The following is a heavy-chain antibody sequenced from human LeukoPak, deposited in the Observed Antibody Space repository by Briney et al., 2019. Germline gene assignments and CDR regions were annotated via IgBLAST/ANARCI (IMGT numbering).Heavy chain of an antibody. CDR1: GGSISSYY. J-gene: IGHJ6*02. V-gene: IGHV4-39*01. CDR2: IYYSGST. Sequence: PSGTLSLTCTVSGGSISSYYWGWIRQPPGKGLEWIGSIYYSGSTYYNPSLKSRVTISVDTSRNQFSLKLSSVTAAETAVYYCASPYYDILTGYYNYGMDVWGQGTTVTVSS. D-gene: IGHD3-9*01. CDR3: ASPYYDILTGYYNYGMDV.